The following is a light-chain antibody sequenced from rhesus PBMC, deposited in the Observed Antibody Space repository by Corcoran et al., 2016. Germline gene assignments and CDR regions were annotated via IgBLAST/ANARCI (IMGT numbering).Light chain of an antibody. Sequence: QSAPTQPPSVSGSPGQSVTISCTGTSSDIGGYNYVPWYQQHPGKAPKLMIYGVSNRPSGVSDRFSGSKSGNTASLTISGLQAEDEADYYCCSYTTSSTFDIFGAGTRLTVL. CDR1: SSDIGGYNY. J-gene: IGLJ1*01. CDR3: CSYTTSSTFDI. V-gene: IGLV2S7*01. CDR2: GVS.